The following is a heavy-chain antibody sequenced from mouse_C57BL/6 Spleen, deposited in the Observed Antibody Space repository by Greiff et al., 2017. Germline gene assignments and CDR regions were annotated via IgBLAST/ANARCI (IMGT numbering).Heavy chain of an antibody. D-gene: IGHD6-1*01. V-gene: IGHV1-7*01. Sequence: QVQLQQSGAELAKPGASVKLSCKASGYTFTSYWMHWVKQRPGQGLEWIGYINPSSGYTKYNQKFKDKATLTAEKSSSTAYMQLSSLTSEESAVYYYARESVNSLIAYWGQGTSVTVSA. CDR1: GYTFTSYW. CDR2: INPSSGYT. J-gene: IGHJ4*01. CDR3: ARESVNSLIAY.